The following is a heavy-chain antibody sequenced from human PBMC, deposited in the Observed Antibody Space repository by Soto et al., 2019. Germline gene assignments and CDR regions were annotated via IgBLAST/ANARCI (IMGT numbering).Heavy chain of an antibody. CDR3: AKDRDGAAAGPTKFYGMEV. Sequence: EVQLLESGGGLVQPGGSLRLSCAASGFTFSNYAMSWVRQAPGKGLEWVSVISGSGDSTYYADSVRGRFTISRDNSKNTLYLQMNSLRAEDTAVYYCAKDRDGAAAGPTKFYGMEVWGQGTTVTVSS. J-gene: IGHJ6*02. V-gene: IGHV3-23*01. CDR2: ISGSGDST. D-gene: IGHD6-13*01. CDR1: GFTFSNYA.